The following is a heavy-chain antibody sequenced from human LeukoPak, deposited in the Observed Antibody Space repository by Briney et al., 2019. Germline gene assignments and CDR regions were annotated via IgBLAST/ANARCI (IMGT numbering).Heavy chain of an antibody. V-gene: IGHV3-30*18. CDR2: ISYDGSNK. CDR1: GFTFSSYG. CDR3: AKEKSSDSYYDFWSGSSAFDI. D-gene: IGHD3-3*01. J-gene: IGHJ3*02. Sequence: GGSLRLSCAASGFTFSSYGMHWVRQAPGKGLEWVAVISYDGSNKYYADSVKGRFTISRDNSKNTLYLQMNSLRAEDTAVYYCAKEKSSDSYYDFWSGSSAFDIWGQGTMVTVSP.